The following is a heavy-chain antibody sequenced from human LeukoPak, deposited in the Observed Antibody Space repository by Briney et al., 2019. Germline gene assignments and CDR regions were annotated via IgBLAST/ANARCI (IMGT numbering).Heavy chain of an antibody. CDR1: GFTFGSAA. CDR2: ISGSDGGT. D-gene: IGHD2-8*02. V-gene: IGHV3-23*01. J-gene: IGHJ4*02. CDR3: ARDRGSGAFDN. Sequence: GGSLRLSCVASGFTFGSAAMTWVRQARGKGLEWVSGISGSDGGTYYADSVKGRFTISRDNSKNTLYLQMNSLRVEDTAIYYCARDRGSGAFDNWGQGTLVSVSS.